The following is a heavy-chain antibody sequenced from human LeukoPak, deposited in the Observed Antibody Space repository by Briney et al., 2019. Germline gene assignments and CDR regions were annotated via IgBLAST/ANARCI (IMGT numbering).Heavy chain of an antibody. J-gene: IGHJ4*02. D-gene: IGHD1-1*01. CDR3: AREGSEGYLFDY. Sequence: SQTLSLTCAISGESVSSSSAAWSWIRQSPSRGLEWLGRTYYRSKWYNDYAVSVKSRITINPDTSKNQFSLQLNSMTPEDTAVYYCAREGSEGYLFDYWGQGTLVTVSS. CDR2: TYYRSKWYN. V-gene: IGHV6-1*01. CDR1: GESVSSSSAA.